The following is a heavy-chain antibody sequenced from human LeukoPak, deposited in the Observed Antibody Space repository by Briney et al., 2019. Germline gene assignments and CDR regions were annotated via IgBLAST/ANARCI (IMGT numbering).Heavy chain of an antibody. D-gene: IGHD1-26*01. CDR3: AVLGGTTSSAAGY. CDR2: IYSGGTT. Sequence: ETLSLTCAVYGGSFSGYYWSWIRQPPGKGLVWVPVIYSGGTTQYADSVKGRFTISRDNSKNTLYLQMNSLRAEDTAVYYCAVLGGTTSSAAGYWGQGTLVTVSS. J-gene: IGHJ4*02. CDR1: GGSFSGYY. V-gene: IGHV3-53*01.